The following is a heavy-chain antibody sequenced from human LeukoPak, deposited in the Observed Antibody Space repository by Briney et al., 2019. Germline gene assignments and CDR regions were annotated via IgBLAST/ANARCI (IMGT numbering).Heavy chain of an antibody. D-gene: IGHD5-12*01. J-gene: IGHJ6*02. CDR2: IYPGDSDT. CDR3: ARHVEGYDIGIYYYGMDV. Sequence: GESLKISCKGSGYSFTSYWIGWVRQMPGKGLEWMGIIYPGDSDTRYSPSFRGQVTISADKSINTAYLQWSSLKASDTAMYYCARHVEGYDIGIYYYGMDVWGQGTTVTVSS. V-gene: IGHV5-51*01. CDR1: GYSFTSYW.